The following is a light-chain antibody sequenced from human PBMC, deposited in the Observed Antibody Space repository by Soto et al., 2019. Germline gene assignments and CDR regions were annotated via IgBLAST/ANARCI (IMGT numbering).Light chain of an antibody. CDR1: QSVSSY. CDR2: GAS. CDR3: QQYGSLPWT. J-gene: IGKJ1*01. V-gene: IGKV3-20*01. Sequence: EIVLTQSASTLSLSPGERATLSCRASQSVSSYLAWYQQKPGQAPRLLIFGASIRATGIPDRFSGSGPGTDFTLTISRLEPEDFAVYYCQQYGSLPWTFGQRTKVDIK.